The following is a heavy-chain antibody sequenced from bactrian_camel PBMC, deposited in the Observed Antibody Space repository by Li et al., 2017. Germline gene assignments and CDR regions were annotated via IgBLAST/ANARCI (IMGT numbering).Heavy chain of an antibody. J-gene: IGHJ4*01. CDR1: GFTFSSYS. CDR2: IVSRDGHT. D-gene: IGHD4*01. CDR3: ARGTDSDYWGGFEYNY. V-gene: IGHV3S1*01. Sequence: HVQLVESGGGLVQPGGSLRLSCAASGFTFSSYSLYWVRQAPGRGLEWVSTIVSRDGHTYYADSVKGRFTISRDNAKNMVYLQMNSLKSEDTALYYCARGTDSDYWGGFEYNYWGQGTQVTVS.